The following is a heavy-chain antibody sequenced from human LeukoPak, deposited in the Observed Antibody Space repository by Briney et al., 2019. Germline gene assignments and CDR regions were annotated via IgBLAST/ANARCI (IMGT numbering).Heavy chain of an antibody. CDR3: AKDRNDYDSIGSDAFHI. V-gene: IGHV3-23*01. Sequence: GGSLRLSCAASGFTFSDYYMSWIRQAPGKGLEWVSVISGSGGTTKYADSVEGRFTISRDNTQNMLYLEMHSLRVDDAAVYYCAKDRNDYDSIGSDAFHIWGQGTTVTVSS. D-gene: IGHD3-22*01. CDR2: ISGSGGTT. J-gene: IGHJ3*02. CDR1: GFTFSDYY.